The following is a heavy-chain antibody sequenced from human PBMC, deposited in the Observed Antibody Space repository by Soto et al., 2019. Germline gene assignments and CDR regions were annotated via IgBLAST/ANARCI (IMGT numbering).Heavy chain of an antibody. Sequence: ASVKVSCKASGYTFTSYDINWVRQATGQGLEWMGWMNPNSGNTGYAQKFQGRVTMTRNTSISTAYMELSSLRSEDTAVYYCARASCSGGSCYNYYYYYMDVWGKGTTVTVSS. J-gene: IGHJ6*03. CDR1: GYTFTSYD. CDR2: MNPNSGNT. CDR3: ARASCSGGSCYNYYYYYMDV. D-gene: IGHD2-15*01. V-gene: IGHV1-8*01.